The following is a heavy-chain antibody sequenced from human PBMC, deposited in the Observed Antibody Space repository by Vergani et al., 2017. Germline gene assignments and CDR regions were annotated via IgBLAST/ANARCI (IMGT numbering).Heavy chain of an antibody. D-gene: IGHD3-22*01. Sequence: QVQLVESGGGLVKPGGSLRLSCAASGFTFSDYYMSWIRQAPGKGLEWVSYISSSGSTIYYADSVKGRFTISRDNAKNSLYLQMSSLRAEDTAVYYCASSRHQWLYDAFDIWGQGTMVTVSS. V-gene: IGHV3-11*01. CDR3: ASSRHQWLYDAFDI. J-gene: IGHJ3*02. CDR2: ISSSGSTI. CDR1: GFTFSDYY.